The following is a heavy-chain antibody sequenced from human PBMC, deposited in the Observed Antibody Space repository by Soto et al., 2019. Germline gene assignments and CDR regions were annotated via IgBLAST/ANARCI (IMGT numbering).Heavy chain of an antibody. D-gene: IGHD2-21*02. V-gene: IGHV4-31*03. J-gene: IGHJ4*02. CDR3: ARDLRLDS. CDR2: IYQSGTP. CDR1: GGSISSGGYY. Sequence: SETLSLTCTVSGGSISSGGYYWNWIRQYPGKGLEWIAYIYQSGTPYYNPSLKSRATISIDRSKNQFSLMLDSVTAADTAVYYCARDLRLDSWGPGTLVTV.